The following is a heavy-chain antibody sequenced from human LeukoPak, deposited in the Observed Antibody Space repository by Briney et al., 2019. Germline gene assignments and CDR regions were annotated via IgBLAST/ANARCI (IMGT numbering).Heavy chain of an antibody. J-gene: IGHJ4*02. CDR1: GYTFATYW. V-gene: IGHV5-51*01. CDR2: IYPGDSRT. D-gene: IGHD2-2*01. CDR3: VRHLSDITSCPNY. Sequence: KAGESLKISCKGSGYTFATYWIGWVRQMPGKGLGWMGIIYPGDSRTTYSPSFQGQVTISADKSIRTAYLQWNSLKASDTAIYYCVRHLSDITSCPNYWGPGTLITVAS.